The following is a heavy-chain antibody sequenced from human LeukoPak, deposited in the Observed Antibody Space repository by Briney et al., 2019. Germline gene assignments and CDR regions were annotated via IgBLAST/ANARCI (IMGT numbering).Heavy chain of an antibody. D-gene: IGHD2-15*01. J-gene: IGHJ5*02. V-gene: IGHV3-7*01. CDR3: ARASGFDP. CDR2: IKQDGSEK. Sequence: GGSLRLSCAASGFTFSSYWRSWVRQAPGKGLEWVANIKQDGSEKYYVDSVKGRFTISRDNAKNSLYLQMNSLRAEDTAVYYCARASGFDPWGQGTLVTVSS. CDR1: GFTFSSYW.